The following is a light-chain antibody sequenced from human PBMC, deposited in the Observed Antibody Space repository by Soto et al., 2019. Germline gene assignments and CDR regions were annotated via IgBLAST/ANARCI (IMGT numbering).Light chain of an antibody. V-gene: IGKV3-20*01. CDR1: QSVSSSY. Sequence: EIVLTQSPGTLSLSPGERATLSFMASQSVSSSYLAWYQQKPGQSPRLLLSGTSSRATGIPDRFSGSGSGTDFTLTISRLEPEDFAVYYCQQYGSSRTFGQGTKVDIK. J-gene: IGKJ1*01. CDR3: QQYGSSRT. CDR2: GTS.